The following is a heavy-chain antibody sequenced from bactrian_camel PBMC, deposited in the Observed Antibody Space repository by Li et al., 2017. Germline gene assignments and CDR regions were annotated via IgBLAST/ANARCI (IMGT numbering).Heavy chain of an antibody. Sequence: HVQLVESGGGSVQAGGSRRLSCTPSGSVYNDNCMGWIRQVPGMAREAVAAIYTGRTRPLYADFVMGRFTISQDNAKKTTYLQMDHLRTEDTAIYYCAAGWSYGVGTILRRHYDYWGQGTQVTVS. V-gene: IGHV3S54*01. D-gene: IGHD5*01. J-gene: IGHJ4*01. CDR1: GSVYNDNC. CDR3: AAGWSYGVGTILRRHYDY. CDR2: IYTGRTRP.